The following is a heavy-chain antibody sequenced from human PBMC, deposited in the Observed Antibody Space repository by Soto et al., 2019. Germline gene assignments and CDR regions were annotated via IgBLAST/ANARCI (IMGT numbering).Heavy chain of an antibody. J-gene: IGHJ6*02. CDR2: IITFFGAA. Sequence: QVQLVQSGAEVWKPGSSVRVSCRASGDRFSTYAINWVRQAPGQGLEWLGGIITFFGAAMYAQKFQDRVTITADEFTTTAYLELSSLRPEDTAVYYCARGGKERFRGPGMDVWGQGTTVTVSS. D-gene: IGHD1-1*01. CDR3: ARGGKERFRGPGMDV. V-gene: IGHV1-69*01. CDR1: GDRFSTYA.